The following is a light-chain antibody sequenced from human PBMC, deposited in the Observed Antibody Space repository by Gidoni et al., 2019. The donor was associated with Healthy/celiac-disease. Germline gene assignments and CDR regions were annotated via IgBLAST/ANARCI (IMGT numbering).Light chain of an antibody. V-gene: IGKV1-39*01. CDR2: AAS. J-gene: IGKJ4*01. CDR1: QSISSY. Sequence: DIKRTQSPSSRSASVGDRVTITCRASQSISSYLNCYQQKPGKAPKLLIYAASSLQRGVPSRFSCSGSGTDFTLTISSLQPEDFATYYCQQSYSTLLTFGGGTKVEIK. CDR3: QQSYSTLLT.